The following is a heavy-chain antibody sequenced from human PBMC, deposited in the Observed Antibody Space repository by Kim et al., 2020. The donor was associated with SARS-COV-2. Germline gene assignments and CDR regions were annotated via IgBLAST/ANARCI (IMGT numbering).Heavy chain of an antibody. Sequence: GGSLRLSCAASGFTFSSYSMNWVRQAPGKGLEWVSSISSSSSYIYYADSGKGRFTISRDNAKNSRYRQMNSLRAEDTAVYYCAREQRRVGSFLFLEWPTWGMDVWGQGPTVTVSS. CDR3: AREQRRVGSFLFLEWPTWGMDV. V-gene: IGHV3-21*01. CDR1: GFTFSSYS. J-gene: IGHJ6*02. D-gene: IGHD3-3*01. CDR2: ISSSSSYI.